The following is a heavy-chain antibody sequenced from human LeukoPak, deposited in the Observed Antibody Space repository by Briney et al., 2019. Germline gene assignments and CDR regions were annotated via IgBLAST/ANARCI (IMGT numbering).Heavy chain of an antibody. D-gene: IGHD2-15*01. V-gene: IGHV4-31*03. J-gene: IGHJ6*04. CDR1: GGSISSGGYY. Sequence: SQTLSLTCTVSGGSISSGGYYWSWIRQHPGKGLEWIGYIYYSGSTYYNPSLKSRVTISVDTSKNQFSLKLSSVKAADKAVYYCARALGYCSGGSCYKGGYYYYGMDVWGKGTTVTVSS. CDR2: IYYSGST. CDR3: ARALGYCSGGSCYKGGYYYYGMDV.